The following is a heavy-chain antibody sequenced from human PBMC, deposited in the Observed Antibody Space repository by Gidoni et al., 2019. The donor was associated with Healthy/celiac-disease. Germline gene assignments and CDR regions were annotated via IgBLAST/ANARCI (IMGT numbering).Heavy chain of an antibody. CDR1: GFTCSSDW. V-gene: IGHV3-7*01. J-gene: IGHJ4*02. CDR2: IKQDGIEK. Sequence: EVQLVESGGGLVQPGGSLRLYCAASGFTCSSDWMSWVRQAPGKGLDWVANIKQDGIEKYYLDSVKGRFTISRDNAKNSPYLQMNSLRAEDTAVYYCARDRGYDSSGYYYGIPYYFDYWGQGTLVTVSS. CDR3: ARDRGYDSSGYYYGIPYYFDY. D-gene: IGHD3-22*01.